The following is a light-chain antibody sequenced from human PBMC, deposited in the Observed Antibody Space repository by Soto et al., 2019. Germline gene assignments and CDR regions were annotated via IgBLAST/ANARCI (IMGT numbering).Light chain of an antibody. J-gene: IGLJ2*01. CDR2: LEGTGSY. CDR1: SGHSSYI. V-gene: IGLV4-60*02. Sequence: QLVLTQSSSASASLGSSVKLTCTLSSGHSSYIIAWHQQQPGKAPRYLMKLEGTGSYNKGSGVPDRFSGSSSGADRCLTISNLQFEDEADYYCETWDRNTVVFGGGTKLTVL. CDR3: ETWDRNTVV.